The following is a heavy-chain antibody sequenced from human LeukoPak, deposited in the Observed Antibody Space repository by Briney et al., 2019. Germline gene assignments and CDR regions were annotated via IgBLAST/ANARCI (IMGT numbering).Heavy chain of an antibody. CDR2: IRYDGSNK. J-gene: IGHJ4*02. CDR3: AKDLSSSWYATPLGY. Sequence: GGSLRLSCAASGFTFSSYGMHWVRQAPGKGLEWVAFIRYDGSNKYYADSVKGRFTISRDNSKNTLYLQMNSLRAEDTAVYYCAKDLSSSWYATPLGYWGQGTLVTVSS. D-gene: IGHD6-13*01. V-gene: IGHV3-30*02. CDR1: GFTFSSYG.